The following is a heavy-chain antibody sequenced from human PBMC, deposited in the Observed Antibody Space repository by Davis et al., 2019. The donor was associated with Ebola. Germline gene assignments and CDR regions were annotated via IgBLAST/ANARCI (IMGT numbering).Heavy chain of an antibody. Sequence: GESLKISCQGSGYSFTAYWIGWVRQMPGKGLEWMGMFYPGDSDIRYSPSFQGQVTISADKSITTAYLQWSSLKASDTAMYYCARRSSGFPNYFDYWGQGTLVTVSS. CDR3: ARRSSGFPNYFDY. V-gene: IGHV5-51*01. J-gene: IGHJ4*02. CDR1: GYSFTAYW. CDR2: FYPGDSDI. D-gene: IGHD3-22*01.